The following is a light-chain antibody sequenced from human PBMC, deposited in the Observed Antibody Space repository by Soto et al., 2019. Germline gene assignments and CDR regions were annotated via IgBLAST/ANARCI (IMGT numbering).Light chain of an antibody. CDR3: QQRRSWPPTIT. CDR2: AAS. V-gene: IGKV1-9*01. J-gene: IGKJ5*01. CDR1: QGISSY. Sequence: DIQMTQSPSPLSASVGDRFTITCRASQGISSYLAWYQQKPGKAPKLLIYAASTLQSGVPSRFSGSGSGTEFTLTISSLQPEDFAVYYCQQRRSWPPTITFGQGTRLEIK.